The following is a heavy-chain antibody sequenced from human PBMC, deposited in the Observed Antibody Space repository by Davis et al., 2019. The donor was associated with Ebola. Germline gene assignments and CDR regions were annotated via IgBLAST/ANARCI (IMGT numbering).Heavy chain of an antibody. J-gene: IGHJ4*02. CDR2: ISSDGSSI. CDR3: GRATSNFWSGYYPPDY. V-gene: IGHV3-74*01. D-gene: IGHD3-3*01. CDR1: GFTFSTYW. Sequence: PGGSLRLSCAASGFTFSTYWMHWVRQVPGKGLVWVSRISSDGSSISYADFVKGRFTISRDNAKNTLYLQMNSLRAEDTAVYYCGRATSNFWSGYYPPDYWGQGTLVTVSS.